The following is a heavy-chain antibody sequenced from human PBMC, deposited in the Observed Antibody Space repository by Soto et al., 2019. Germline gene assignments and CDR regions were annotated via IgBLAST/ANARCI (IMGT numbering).Heavy chain of an antibody. CDR3: ARDRVTDYYDSSGYTH. CDR2: INAGNGNT. V-gene: IGHV1-3*01. J-gene: IGHJ4*02. CDR1: GYTFTSYA. D-gene: IGHD3-22*01. Sequence: ASVKVSCKASGYTFTSYAMHWVRQAPGQRLEWMGWINAGNGNTKYSQKFQGRVTITRDTSASTAYMELSSLRSEDTAVYYCARDRVTDYYDSSGYTHWGQGTLVTVS.